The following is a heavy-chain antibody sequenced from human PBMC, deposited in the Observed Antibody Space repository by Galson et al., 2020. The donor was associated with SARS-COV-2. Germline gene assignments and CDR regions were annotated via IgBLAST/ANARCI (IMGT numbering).Heavy chain of an antibody. D-gene: IGHD3-16*01. J-gene: IGHJ4*02. V-gene: IGHV5-10-1*01. Sequence: GESLKISCKGSGYTFMSHWISWVRQMHGKGLEWMGRIDPSDSYSNYSPSFQGHVTISADKSISTAYLQWSSLKASDTAIYYCARHASSFHPYFDAWGQGTLVTVSS. CDR2: IDPSDSYS. CDR3: ARHASSFHPYFDA. CDR1: GYTFMSHW.